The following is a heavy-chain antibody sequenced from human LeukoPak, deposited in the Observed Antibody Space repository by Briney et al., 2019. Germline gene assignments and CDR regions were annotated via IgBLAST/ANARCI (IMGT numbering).Heavy chain of an antibody. V-gene: IGHV3-74*01. J-gene: IGHJ3*02. D-gene: IGHD3/OR15-3a*01. CDR3: AWTATDAFDI. CDR2: MNGDGSST. Sequence: PGGSLRLSCAASGFTFRSYWMHWVRQDPGEGLVWVSLMNGDGSSTSYADSVKGRFTISRDNAKNTLYLQMNRLRAEDTAVYYCAWTATDAFDIWGQGTMVTVSS. CDR1: GFTFRSYW.